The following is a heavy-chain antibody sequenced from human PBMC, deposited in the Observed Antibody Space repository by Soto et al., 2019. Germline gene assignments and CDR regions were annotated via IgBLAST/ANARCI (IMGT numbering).Heavy chain of an antibody. Sequence: QVQLVQSGAEVKKPGASVKVSCKASGYTFTSYGISWVRQAPGQGLEWIGWISAYNGNTNYSQKLQGRGTMTTDTDTRTAYMKLRSMRSDDTAVYYCARVRGDIVVVPAATPYYYYGMDVWGQGTTVTVSS. D-gene: IGHD2-2*01. CDR2: ISAYNGNT. V-gene: IGHV1-18*01. J-gene: IGHJ6*02. CDR3: ARVRGDIVVVPAATPYYYYGMDV. CDR1: GYTFTSYG.